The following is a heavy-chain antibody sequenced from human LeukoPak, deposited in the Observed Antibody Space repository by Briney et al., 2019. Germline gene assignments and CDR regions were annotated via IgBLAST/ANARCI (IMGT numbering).Heavy chain of an antibody. J-gene: IGHJ6*02. CDR2: ISGSCGST. V-gene: IGHV3-23*01. Sequence: PGGSLRLFCGASGFTFSSYAMSWVRQAPGKGLEWVSAISGSCGSTYYADSVKGRFTISRDNSRNTLYLQMNSLRAEDTAVYYCANPYISSWSFYYYGMDVWGQGTTVTVSS. CDR1: GFTFSSYA. D-gene: IGHD6-13*01. CDR3: ANPYISSWSFYYYGMDV.